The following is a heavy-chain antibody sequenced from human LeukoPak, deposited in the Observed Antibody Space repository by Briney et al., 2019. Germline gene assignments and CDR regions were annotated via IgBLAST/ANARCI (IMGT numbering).Heavy chain of an antibody. V-gene: IGHV3-21*01. CDR3: ARDLRLIGGVIGLFDY. J-gene: IGHJ4*02. CDR1: GFTFSSYS. Sequence: GGSLRLSCAASGFTFSSYSMNWVSQAPGKGLEWVSSISSSSSYIYYADSVKGRFTISRDNAKNSLYLQMNSLRAEDTAVYYCARDLRLIGGVIGLFDYWGQGTLVTVSS. CDR2: ISSSSSYI. D-gene: IGHD3-16*02.